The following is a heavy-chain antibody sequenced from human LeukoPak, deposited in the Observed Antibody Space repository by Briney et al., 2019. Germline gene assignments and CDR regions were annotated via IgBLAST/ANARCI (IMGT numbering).Heavy chain of an antibody. D-gene: IGHD6-6*01. J-gene: IGHJ5*02. CDR3: ARDGSSSGWFDP. Sequence: ASVKVSCKASGYTFISYSMNWVRQAPGQGLEWMGIINPSGGSTIYAQKFQGRVTMTRDMSTSTVYMELSSLRSEDTAVYHCARDGSSSGWFDPWGQGTLVTVSS. CDR2: INPSGGST. V-gene: IGHV1-46*01. CDR1: GYTFISYS.